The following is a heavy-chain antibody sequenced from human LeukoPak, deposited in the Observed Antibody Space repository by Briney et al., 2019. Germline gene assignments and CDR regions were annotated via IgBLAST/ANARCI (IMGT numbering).Heavy chain of an antibody. Sequence: GRSLRLSCAASGFTFSSYGMRWVRQAPGKGLEWVAVIWYDGSNKYYADSVKGRFTISRDNSKNTLYLQMNSLRAEDTAVYYCATGGYDYYLVYWGQGTLVTVSS. CDR2: IWYDGSNK. V-gene: IGHV3-33*01. CDR3: ATGGYDYYLVY. CDR1: GFTFSSYG. D-gene: IGHD5-12*01. J-gene: IGHJ4*02.